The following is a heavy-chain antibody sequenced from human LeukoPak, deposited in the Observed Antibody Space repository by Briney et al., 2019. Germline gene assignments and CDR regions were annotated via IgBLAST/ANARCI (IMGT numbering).Heavy chain of an antibody. Sequence: SETLSLTCTVSGDSIRNYYWSWIRQPAGKGLEWIGHIYTSGSPTYYPSLKSRVTMSVDRSKNQISLKLSSVAAADTAVYYCATFLSGSLDYWGQGILVTVSS. D-gene: IGHD1-26*01. V-gene: IGHV4-4*07. J-gene: IGHJ4*02. CDR3: ATFLSGSLDY. CDR2: IYTSGSP. CDR1: GDSIRNYY.